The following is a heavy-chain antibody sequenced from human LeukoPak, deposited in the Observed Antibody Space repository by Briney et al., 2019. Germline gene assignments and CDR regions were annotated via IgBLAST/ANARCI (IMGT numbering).Heavy chain of an antibody. CDR2: IYWDDDK. CDR1: GFSLSTSGMN. Sequence: SGPTLVNPTQPLTLTCTFSGFSLSTSGMNVGWVRQPPVKALEWLALIYWDDDKRYSPSLKRRLTITQDTSKNQVVLTMTNMDPVDTATYYCAHNLGSYYNYWGQGTLVTVSS. CDR3: AHNLGSYYNY. D-gene: IGHD3-22*01. V-gene: IGHV2-5*02. J-gene: IGHJ4*02.